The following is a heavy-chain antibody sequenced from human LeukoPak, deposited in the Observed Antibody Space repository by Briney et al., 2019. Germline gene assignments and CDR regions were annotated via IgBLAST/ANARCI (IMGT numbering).Heavy chain of an antibody. D-gene: IGHD5-18*01. J-gene: IGHJ4*02. Sequence: SETLSLTCAVYGGSFSGYYWSWIRQPPGKGLEWIGEINHSRSTNYNPSLKSRVTISVDTSKNQFSLKLSSVTAADTAVYYCARGYSYGYFPFDYWGQGTLVTVSS. V-gene: IGHV4-34*01. CDR2: INHSRST. CDR1: GGSFSGYY. CDR3: ARGYSYGYFPFDY.